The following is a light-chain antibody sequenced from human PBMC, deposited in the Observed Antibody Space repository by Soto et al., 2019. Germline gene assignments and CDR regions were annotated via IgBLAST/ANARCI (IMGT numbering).Light chain of an antibody. CDR1: TRDIAGYNY. CDR3: TSFSSSTSLYV. Sequence: QSALTQPPSVSGSPGQSVTISCTGTTRDIAGYNYISWYQQLPGKAPKLMIYQVTIRPSGISNRFSGSKSGNTASLTISGLQAEDEADYYCTSFSSSTSLYVFGTGTKLTVL. CDR2: QVT. V-gene: IGLV2-14*01. J-gene: IGLJ1*01.